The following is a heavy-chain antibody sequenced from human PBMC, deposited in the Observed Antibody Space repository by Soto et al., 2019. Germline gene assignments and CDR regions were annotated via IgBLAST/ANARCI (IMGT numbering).Heavy chain of an antibody. CDR3: ARDCLFGYFDY. J-gene: IGHJ4*02. CDR2: ISYDGSNK. D-gene: IGHD3-16*01. Sequence: QVQLVESGGGVVQPGRSLRLSCAASGFTFSSYAMHWVRQAPGKGLEWVAVISYDGSNKYYADSVKGRFTISRDNSKNPLYLQMNSLRAEDTAVYYCARDCLFGYFDYWGQGTLVTVSS. CDR1: GFTFSSYA. V-gene: IGHV3-30-3*01.